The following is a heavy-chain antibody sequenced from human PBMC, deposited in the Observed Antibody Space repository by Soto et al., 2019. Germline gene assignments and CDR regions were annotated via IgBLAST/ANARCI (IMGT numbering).Heavy chain of an antibody. CDR3: TRDYGDYRRPYYYYGMDV. V-gene: IGHV3-73*01. D-gene: IGHD4-17*01. CDR2: IRSKANSYAT. Sequence: GGSLRLSCAASGFTFSGSAMHWVRQASGKGLEWVGRIRSKANSYATAYAASVKGRFTISRDDSKNTAYLQMNSLKTEDTAVYYCTRDYGDYRRPYYYYGMDVWGQGTTVTVSS. J-gene: IGHJ6*02. CDR1: GFTFSGSA.